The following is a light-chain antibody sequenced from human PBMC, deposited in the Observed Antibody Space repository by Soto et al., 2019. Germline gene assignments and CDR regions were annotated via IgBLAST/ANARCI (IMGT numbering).Light chain of an antibody. J-gene: IGKJ1*01. CDR2: GAS. V-gene: IGKV3-15*01. Sequence: EIIMTQSPGTLSVSPGERATLSCRASQSVNSNLAWYQQKPGQAPRLLIYGASTRATGIPARFSGSGSGTEFTLTISSLQSEDFVVYYCQQYDHWPTWTFGQGTKVDNK. CDR3: QQYDHWPTWT. CDR1: QSVNSN.